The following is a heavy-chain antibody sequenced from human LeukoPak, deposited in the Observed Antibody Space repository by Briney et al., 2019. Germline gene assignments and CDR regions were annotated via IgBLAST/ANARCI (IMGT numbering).Heavy chain of an antibody. CDR3: ARHQGVRGVIHAFDI. J-gene: IGHJ3*02. Sequence: KASETLSLTCAVYGESFSGYYWSWIRQPPGKGLEWIGYIYYSGSTNYNPSLKSRVTISVDTSKNQFSLKLSSVTAADTAVYYCARHQGVRGVIHAFDIWGQGTMVTVSS. CDR1: GESFSGYY. D-gene: IGHD3-10*01. CDR2: IYYSGST. V-gene: IGHV4-59*08.